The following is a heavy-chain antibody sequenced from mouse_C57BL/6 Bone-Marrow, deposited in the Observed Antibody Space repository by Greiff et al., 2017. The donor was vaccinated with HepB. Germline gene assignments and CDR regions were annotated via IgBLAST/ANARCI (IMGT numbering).Heavy chain of an antibody. D-gene: IGHD2-5*01. J-gene: IGHJ4*01. CDR3: TRRGPYYSNYYAMDY. V-gene: IGHV5-9-1*02. Sequence: EVKLVESGEGLVKPGGSLKLSCAASGFTFSSYAMSWVRQTPEKRLEWVAYISSGGDYIYYADTVKGRFTISRDNARNTLYLQMSSLKSEDTAMYYCTRRGPYYSNYYAMDYWGQGTSVTVSS. CDR1: GFTFSSYA. CDR2: ISSGGDYI.